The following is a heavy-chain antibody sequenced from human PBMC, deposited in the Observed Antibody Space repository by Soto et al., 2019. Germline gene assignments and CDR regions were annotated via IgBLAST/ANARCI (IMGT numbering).Heavy chain of an antibody. D-gene: IGHD2-21*02. Sequence: QVQLVQSGAEVKKPGASVKVSCKASGYTFTSYGISWVRQAPGQGLEWMGWISAYNGNTNYAQKLQGRVTMTTDTSTSTAYMEVRGLRSDDTAVYYCARVRMAAYCGGDCQYYFDYWGQGTLVTVSS. CDR3: ARVRMAAYCGGDCQYYFDY. J-gene: IGHJ4*02. V-gene: IGHV1-18*01. CDR2: ISAYNGNT. CDR1: GYTFTSYG.